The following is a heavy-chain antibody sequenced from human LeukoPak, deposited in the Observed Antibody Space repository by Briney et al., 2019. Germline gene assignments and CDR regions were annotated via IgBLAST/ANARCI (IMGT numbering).Heavy chain of an antibody. CDR3: ARGPSYYDILTVPDY. CDR1: GYTFTSNY. D-gene: IGHD3-9*01. Sequence: ASVKVSCKAFGYTFTSNYMHWVRQAPGQGPEWMGVISPSGGSTTYAQKFQGRVTMTRDTSISTAYMELSRLRSDDTAVYYCARGPSYYDILTVPDYWGQGTLVTVSS. J-gene: IGHJ4*02. CDR2: ISPSGGST. V-gene: IGHV1-46*01.